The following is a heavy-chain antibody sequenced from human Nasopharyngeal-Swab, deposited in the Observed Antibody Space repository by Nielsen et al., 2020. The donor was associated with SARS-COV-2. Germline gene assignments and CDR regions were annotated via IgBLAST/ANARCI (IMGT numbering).Heavy chain of an antibody. V-gene: IGHV3-30*04. CDR2: ISYDGSNE. CDR3: ARVSDYYDSSGYYFDY. D-gene: IGHD3-22*01. CDR1: GFTFSSYA. J-gene: IGHJ4*02. Sequence: GESLKISCAASGFTFSSYAMHWVRQAPGKGLEWVAVISYDGSNEYYADSVKGRFTISRDNSKNTLYLQMNSLRAEDTAVYYCARVSDYYDSSGYYFDYWGQGTLVTVSS.